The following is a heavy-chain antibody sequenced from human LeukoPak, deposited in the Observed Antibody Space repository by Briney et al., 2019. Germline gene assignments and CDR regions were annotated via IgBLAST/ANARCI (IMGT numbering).Heavy chain of an antibody. Sequence: SSETLSLTCTVSGGSISSSSYYWGWIRQPPGKGLEWIGSIYYSGSTYYNPSLKSRVTISVDTSKNQFSLKLSSVTAADTAVYYCARQIRYCSGGSCYGRDAFDIWGQGTMVTVSS. CDR3: ARQIRYCSGGSCYGRDAFDI. CDR2: IYYSGST. J-gene: IGHJ3*02. D-gene: IGHD2-15*01. V-gene: IGHV4-39*07. CDR1: GGSISSSSYY.